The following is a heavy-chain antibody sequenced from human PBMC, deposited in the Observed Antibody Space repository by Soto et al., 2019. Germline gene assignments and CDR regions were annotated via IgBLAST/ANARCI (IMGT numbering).Heavy chain of an antibody. V-gene: IGHV3-23*01. Sequence: QPGGSLRLSCAASGFTFDTYAMSWVRQAPGKGLEWVSTISGGGDKTYYADSVKGRFTISRDNSKNTVSLQLNSLRAEDTAVYYCAKDPDYDFWSGFTTTFDSWGQGTLVTVSS. J-gene: IGHJ4*02. CDR1: GFTFDTYA. CDR3: AKDPDYDFWSGFTTTFDS. D-gene: IGHD3-3*01. CDR2: ISGGGDKT.